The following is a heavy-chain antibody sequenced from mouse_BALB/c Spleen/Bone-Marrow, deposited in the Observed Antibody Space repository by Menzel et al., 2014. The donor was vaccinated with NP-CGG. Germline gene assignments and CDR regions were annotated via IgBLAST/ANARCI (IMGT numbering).Heavy chain of an antibody. Sequence: VQLKESGAELVKPGASVKLSCTASGFNIKDTYMHWVKQRPEQGLEWIGRIDPANGNTKYDPKFQGKATITADTSSSTAYLQLSSLTSEDTAVYYCARFPYDYGGGDYWGQGTTLTVSS. J-gene: IGHJ2*01. CDR1: GFNIKDTY. CDR3: ARFPYDYGGGDY. CDR2: IDPANGNT. V-gene: IGHV14-3*02. D-gene: IGHD2-4*01.